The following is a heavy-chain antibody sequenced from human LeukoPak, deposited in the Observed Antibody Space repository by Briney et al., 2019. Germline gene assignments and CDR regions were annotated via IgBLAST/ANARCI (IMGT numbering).Heavy chain of an antibody. CDR3: ARGPTYYDFWSGYYTSGGFDY. CDR2: IYYSGST. CDR1: GGPISSYY. J-gene: IGHJ4*02. V-gene: IGHV4-59*01. D-gene: IGHD3-3*01. Sequence: PSETLSLTCTVSGGPISSYYWSWIRQPPGKGLEWIGYIYYSGSTNYNPSLKSRVTISVDTSKNQFSLMLSSVTAADTAVYYWARGPTYYDFWSGYYTSGGFDYWGQGTLVTVSS.